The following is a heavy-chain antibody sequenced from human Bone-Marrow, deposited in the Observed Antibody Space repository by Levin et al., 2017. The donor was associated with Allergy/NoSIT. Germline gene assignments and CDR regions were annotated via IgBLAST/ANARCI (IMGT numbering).Heavy chain of an antibody. CDR3: ARMVSSSANIGSYSGRYPDVFDV. J-gene: IGHJ3*01. D-gene: IGHD1-26*01. CDR2: VDWDDDK. Sequence: SGPTLVKPTETLTLTCTFSGFSLTPRGMCVTWIRQPPGKALEWLAFVDWDDDKTYNASLKSRLTVSRDKSKNDVVLTLTNVHPADTGTYYCARMVSSSANIGSYSGRYPDVFDVWGPGKEVTVSS. V-gene: IGHV2-70*01. CDR1: GFSLTPRGMC.